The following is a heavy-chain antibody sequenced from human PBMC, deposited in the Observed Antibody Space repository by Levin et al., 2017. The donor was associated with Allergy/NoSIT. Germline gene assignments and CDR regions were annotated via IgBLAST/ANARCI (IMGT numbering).Heavy chain of an antibody. V-gene: IGHV3-21*01. Sequence: SGGSLRLSCAASGFTFSSYSMNWVRQAPGKGLEWVSSISSSSSYIYYADSVKGRFTISRDNAKNSLYLQMNSLRAEDTAVYYCARPCSSSSNYGMDVWGQGTTVTVSS. CDR3: ARPCSSSSNYGMDV. CDR2: ISSSSSYI. D-gene: IGHD6-6*01. CDR1: GFTFSSYS. J-gene: IGHJ6*02.